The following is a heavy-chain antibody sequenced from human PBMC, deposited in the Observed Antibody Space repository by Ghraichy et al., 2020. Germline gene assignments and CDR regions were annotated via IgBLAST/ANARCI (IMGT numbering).Heavy chain of an antibody. V-gene: IGHV4-39*01. J-gene: IGHJ4*02. CDR1: GGSISSSSYY. CDR2: IYYSGST. D-gene: IGHD3-3*01. Sequence: SQTLSLTCTVSGGSISSSSYYWGWIRQPPGKGLEWIGSIYYSGSTYYNPSLKSRVTISVDTSKNQFSLKLSSVTAADTAVYYCARLAWSGYPGMDYWGQGTLVTVSS. CDR3: ARLAWSGYPGMDY.